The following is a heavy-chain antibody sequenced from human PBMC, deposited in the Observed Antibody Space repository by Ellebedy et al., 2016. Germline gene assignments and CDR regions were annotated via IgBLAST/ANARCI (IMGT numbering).Heavy chain of an antibody. V-gene: IGHV1-18*01. CDR3: ARGYDSSGYSSCFDY. D-gene: IGHD3-22*01. Sequence: ASVKVSCKASGYTFTSYGISWARQAPGQGLEWMGWISAYNGNTNYAQKLQGRVTMTTDTSTSTAYMELRSLRSDDTAVYYCARGYDSSGYSSCFDYWGQGTLVTVSS. CDR2: ISAYNGNT. J-gene: IGHJ4*02. CDR1: GYTFTSYG.